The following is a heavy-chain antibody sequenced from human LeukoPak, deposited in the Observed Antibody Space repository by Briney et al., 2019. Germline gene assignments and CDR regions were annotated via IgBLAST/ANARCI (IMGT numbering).Heavy chain of an antibody. J-gene: IGHJ4*02. D-gene: IGHD3-16*01. CDR1: GGSISSYY. CDR3: ARGVGLTQGGAFDF. V-gene: IGHV4-4*07. CDR2: IYTSGST. Sequence: SETLSLTCTVSGGSISSYYWSWIRQPAGKGLEWIGRIYTSGSTNYNPSLKSRVTMSVDTSKNQLSLKLTSVTAADTAVYYCARGVGLTQGGAFDFWGQGTLVTVSS.